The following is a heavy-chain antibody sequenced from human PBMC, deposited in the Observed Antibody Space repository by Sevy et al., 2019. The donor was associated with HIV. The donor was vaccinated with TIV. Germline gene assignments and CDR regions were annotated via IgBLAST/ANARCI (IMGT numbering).Heavy chain of an antibody. CDR1: GFTFSSYA. Sequence: GGSLRLSCAASGFTFSSYAMSWVRQAPGKGLEWVSAISGSGGSTYYADSVKGRFTISRDNSKNTLYLQMNSLRAEDTAVYYCVKDGYKPSVGDENYYYYYIDVWGKGTTVTVSS. V-gene: IGHV3-23*01. D-gene: IGHD1-20*01. CDR3: VKDGYKPSVGDENYYYYYIDV. J-gene: IGHJ6*03. CDR2: ISGSGGST.